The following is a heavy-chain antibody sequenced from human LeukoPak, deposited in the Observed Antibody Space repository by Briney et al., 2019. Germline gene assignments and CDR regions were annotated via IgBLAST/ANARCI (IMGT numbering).Heavy chain of an antibody. CDR1: GFTFSDYW. Sequence: GGSLRLSCAASGFTFSDYWMYWGRHAPGKGLVWVSRIKSDGTGILYADFVEGRFTISRDKAKNALYMQMTSLRDEDTAVYYCVRGQTIDYWGQGILVTVSS. CDR3: VRGQTIDY. V-gene: IGHV3-74*01. J-gene: IGHJ4*02. CDR2: IKSDGTGI.